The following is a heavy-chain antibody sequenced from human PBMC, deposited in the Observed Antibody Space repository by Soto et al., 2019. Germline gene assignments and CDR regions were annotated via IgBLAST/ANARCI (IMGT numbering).Heavy chain of an antibody. CDR3: ASRITGTTNDYYYYGMDV. CDR2: IIPIFGTA. V-gene: IGHV1-69*06. J-gene: IGHJ6*02. D-gene: IGHD1-7*01. CDR1: GGTFSSYA. Sequence: GASVKVSCKASGGTFSSYAISWVRQAPGQGLEWMGGIIPIFGTANYAQKFQGRVTITADKSTSTAYMELSSLRSEDTAVYYCASRITGTTNDYYYYGMDVWGQGTTVTVSS.